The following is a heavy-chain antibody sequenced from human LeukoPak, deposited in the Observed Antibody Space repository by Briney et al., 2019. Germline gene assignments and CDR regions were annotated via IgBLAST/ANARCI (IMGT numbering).Heavy chain of an antibody. CDR1: KYTFTDYY. D-gene: IGHD2-2*02. Sequence: ASVKVSCKASKYTFTDYYMHWVRQAPGQGLEWMGWINPNSGGTNYAQKFQGRVTMTRDTSISTAYMELSRLRSDDTAVYYCARDIVVVPAAIQYYYYGMDVWGQGTTVTVSS. J-gene: IGHJ6*02. CDR3: ARDIVVVPAAIQYYYYGMDV. CDR2: INPNSGGT. V-gene: IGHV1-2*02.